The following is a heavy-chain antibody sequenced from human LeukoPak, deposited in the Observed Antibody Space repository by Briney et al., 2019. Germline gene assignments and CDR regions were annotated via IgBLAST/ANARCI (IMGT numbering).Heavy chain of an antibody. CDR1: GFTFSSYS. Sequence: PGKSLRLSCAASGFTFSSYSMHWVRQAPGKGLEWLAVISYNGNDKFYTDSVKGRFTISRDNSKNTVYLQVNSLRRDDTAVYYCARKSYSTNWSIDYWGQGTLVTVSS. V-gene: IGHV3-30*04. CDR3: ARKSYSTNWSIDY. J-gene: IGHJ4*02. CDR2: ISYNGNDK. D-gene: IGHD2-2*01.